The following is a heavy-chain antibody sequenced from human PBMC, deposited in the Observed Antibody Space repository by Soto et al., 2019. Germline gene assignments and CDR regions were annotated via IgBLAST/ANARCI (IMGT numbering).Heavy chain of an antibody. D-gene: IGHD3-3*01. V-gene: IGHV4-30-4*01. Sequence: PSETLSLTCTVSGGSIRSGDYYWTWIRQPPGKGLEWIGCVFHTGTAYYYNPSLKRRVNMSIDTSKNQFSLKLNSVTAADTAIYYCVRDSVRFGPAFDSWGQGTQVTVSS. CDR2: VFHTGTAY. CDR1: GGSIRSGDYY. CDR3: VRDSVRFGPAFDS. J-gene: IGHJ4*02.